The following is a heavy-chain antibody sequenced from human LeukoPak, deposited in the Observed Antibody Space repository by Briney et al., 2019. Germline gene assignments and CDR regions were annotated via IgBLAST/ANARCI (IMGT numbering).Heavy chain of an antibody. Sequence: GESLKISCKGSGYTFTGYWIGWVRQMPGKGLEWMGIIYPGDSDTRYSPSFQGQVTISADKSISAAYLQWSSLKASDTAIYYCARHHCSSTTCPFDYWGQGTLVTVSS. CDR1: GYTFTGYW. D-gene: IGHD2-2*01. CDR2: IYPGDSDT. CDR3: ARHHCSSTTCPFDY. J-gene: IGHJ4*02. V-gene: IGHV5-51*01.